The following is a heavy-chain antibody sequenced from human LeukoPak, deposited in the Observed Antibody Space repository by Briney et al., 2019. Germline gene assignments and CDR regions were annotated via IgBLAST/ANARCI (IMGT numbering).Heavy chain of an antibody. J-gene: IGHJ4*02. V-gene: IGHV4-59*01. CDR1: GGSISSYY. Sequence: SETLSLTCTVSGGSISSYYWSWIRQPPGKGLEWIGYIYHSGSTNYNPSLKSRVTISVDTSKNQFSLKLSSVTAADTAVYYCASTFTLTGEPPTPGGFDYWGQGTLVTVSS. CDR3: ASTFTLTGEPPTPGGFDY. D-gene: IGHD7-27*01. CDR2: IYHSGST.